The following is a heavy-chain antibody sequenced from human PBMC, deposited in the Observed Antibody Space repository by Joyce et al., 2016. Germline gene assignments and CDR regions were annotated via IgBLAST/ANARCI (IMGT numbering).Heavy chain of an antibody. CDR1: GYSFSDSY. D-gene: IGHD2-2*01. CDR3: ARGPMPPYAFDV. CDR2: INPDTGET. Sequence: QVNLVQSGAEVKKPGASVKVSCKASGYSFSDSYIHWVRQAPGQGLQWRERINPDTGETIYAQKFQGRVTLTRDTFISTVYMEVSRLRSDDTAVYFCARGPMPPYAFDVWGQGTLVTVST. J-gene: IGHJ3*01. V-gene: IGHV1-2*06.